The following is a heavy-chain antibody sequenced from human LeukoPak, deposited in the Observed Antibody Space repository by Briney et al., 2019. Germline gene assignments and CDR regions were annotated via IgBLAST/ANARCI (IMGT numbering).Heavy chain of an antibody. J-gene: IGHJ5*02. CDR1: GFIVNSYA. Sequence: GGSLRLSCAASGFIVNSYAMSWVRQAPGKGLAWVSLIYSDGVTQYADSVKGRFTISRDNSKNTLYLQMNSLRDEDTAVYFCARDRAERKTWVEFDPWGQGTLVTVSS. D-gene: IGHD5-24*01. CDR2: IYSDGVT. V-gene: IGHV3-66*02. CDR3: ARDRAERKTWVEFDP.